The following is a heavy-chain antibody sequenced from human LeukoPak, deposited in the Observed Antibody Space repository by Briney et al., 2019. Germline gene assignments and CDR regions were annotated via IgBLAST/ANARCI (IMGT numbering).Heavy chain of an antibody. CDR2: ISYDGSNK. J-gene: IGHJ6*02. D-gene: IGHD6-13*01. CDR1: GFTFSSYG. V-gene: IGHV3-30*18. CDR3: AKSRQLGDYYYGMDV. Sequence: PGGSLRLSCAASGFTFSSYGMHWVRQAPGKGLEWVAVISYDGSNKYYADSVKGRFTISRDNSKNALYLQMNSLRAEDTAVYYCAKSRQLGDYYYGMDVWGQGTTVTVSS.